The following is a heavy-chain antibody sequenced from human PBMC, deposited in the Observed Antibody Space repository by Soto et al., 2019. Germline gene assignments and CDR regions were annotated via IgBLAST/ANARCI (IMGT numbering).Heavy chain of an antibody. CDR3: VSGYVSSGSYYLSGFDL. V-gene: IGHV2-5*02. Sequence: QITLKESGPTLVKPTQTLTLTFTFSGFSLSTDGVGVGWIRQPPGKALEWLALIYWDDNKRYSPSLKSRVTITKESCIDQVVLTMTNVDAVDTATYFCVSGYVSSGSYYLSGFDLWGQGTMVTDSS. CDR1: GFSLSTDGVG. D-gene: IGHD3-22*01. CDR2: IYWDDNK. J-gene: IGHJ3*01.